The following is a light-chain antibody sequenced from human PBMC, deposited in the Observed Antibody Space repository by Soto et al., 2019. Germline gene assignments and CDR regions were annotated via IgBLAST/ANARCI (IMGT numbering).Light chain of an antibody. CDR3: AAWDDRLNGFYV. V-gene: IGLV1-44*01. Sequence: QSVLTQPPSASGTPGQRVTISCSGSSXNIGSNTVNWYQQLPGTAPKLLIYSNNQRPSGVPDRFSGSKSGTSASLAISGLQSEDEADYYCAAWDDRLNGFYVFGTGTKV. J-gene: IGLJ1*01. CDR1: SXNIGSNT. CDR2: SNN.